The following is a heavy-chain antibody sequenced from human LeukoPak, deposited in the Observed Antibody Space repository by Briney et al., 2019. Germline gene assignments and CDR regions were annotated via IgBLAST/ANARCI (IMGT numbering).Heavy chain of an antibody. D-gene: IGHD3-16*02. J-gene: IGHJ1*01. V-gene: IGHV3-73*01. Sequence: GGSLRLSCPASGFTFSGSAMHWVRQASGKGLEWVGRIRSKANSYATAYAASVKGRFTISRDDSKNTAYLQMNSLKTEDTAVYYCTTNDYAWGSYRYRYFQHWGQGTLVTVSS. CDR2: IRSKANSYAT. CDR3: TTNDYAWGSYRYRYFQH. CDR1: GFTFSGSA.